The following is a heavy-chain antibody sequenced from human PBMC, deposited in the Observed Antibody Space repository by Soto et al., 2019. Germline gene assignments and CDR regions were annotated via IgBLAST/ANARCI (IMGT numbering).Heavy chain of an antibody. CDR2: ISGSGGST. Sequence: EVQLLESGGGLVQPGGSLRLSCAASGFTFSNYAMSWVRQAPGKGLEWVSAISGSGGSTYYAGSVKGRFTNSRDNSKNTLYLQMNSLRAEDTALYYCAKDISSYYGMDVWGQCTTVTVSS. J-gene: IGHJ6*02. D-gene: IGHD1-20*01. V-gene: IGHV3-23*01. CDR1: GFTFSNYA. CDR3: AKDISSYYGMDV.